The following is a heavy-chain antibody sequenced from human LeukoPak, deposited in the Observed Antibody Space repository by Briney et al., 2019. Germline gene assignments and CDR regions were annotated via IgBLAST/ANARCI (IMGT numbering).Heavy chain of an antibody. V-gene: IGHV3-64*01. D-gene: IGHD5-18*01. J-gene: IGHJ4*02. CDR2: IDNSGGST. CDR1: GFTFSSYA. CDR3: ARDANVGFSYCKWYFDY. Sequence: GGSLRLSCATSGFTFSSYAMHWVRQSPGKGLEYVSAIDNSGGSTFYANSVKGRFTMSRDNSRNTLYLEMGSLRAEDTAVYYCARDANVGFSYCKWYFDYWGQGTLVTVSS.